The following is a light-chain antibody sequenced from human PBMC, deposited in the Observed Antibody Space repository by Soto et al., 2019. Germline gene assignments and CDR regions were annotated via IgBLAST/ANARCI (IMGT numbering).Light chain of an antibody. CDR2: DTS. CDR1: TGAVTSGHY. V-gene: IGLV7-46*01. CDR3: LLSYSDARPV. J-gene: IGLJ2*01. Sequence: QDVVTQEPSLTVSPGGTVTFTCGSSTGAVTSGHYPYWFQQKPGQAPRTLIYDTSNKHSWTPARFSGSLLGGKAALTLSGAQPEDEAEYYCLLSYSDARPVFGGGTKLTVL.